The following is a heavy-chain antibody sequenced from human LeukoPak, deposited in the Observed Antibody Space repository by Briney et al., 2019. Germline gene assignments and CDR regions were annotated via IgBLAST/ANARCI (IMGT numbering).Heavy chain of an antibody. J-gene: IGHJ2*01. D-gene: IGHD5-24*01. Sequence: GGSLRLSCAASGFTFSSYWMHWVRQAPGKGLVWVSRINSDGSSTSYADSVKGRFTISRDNAKNTLYLQMNSLRAEDTAVYYCARDGDGYNTNWYFDLWGRGTLVTVSS. CDR3: ARDGDGYNTNWYFDL. CDR1: GFTFSSYW. V-gene: IGHV3-74*01. CDR2: INSDGSST.